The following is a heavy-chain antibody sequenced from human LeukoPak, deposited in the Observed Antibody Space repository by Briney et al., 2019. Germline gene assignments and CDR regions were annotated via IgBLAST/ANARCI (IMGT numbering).Heavy chain of an antibody. CDR3: AREPLRTEHIDY. V-gene: IGHV1-24*01. D-gene: IGHD1-14*01. J-gene: IGHJ4*02. Sequence: ASVKVSCKVSGYTLTELSMHWVRQAPGKGLEWMGGFDPEDGETIYAQKFQGRVTMTRDTSTSTAYMELSSLRSEDSAVYYCAREPLRTEHIDYWGQGTLVTVSS. CDR1: GYTLTELS. CDR2: FDPEDGET.